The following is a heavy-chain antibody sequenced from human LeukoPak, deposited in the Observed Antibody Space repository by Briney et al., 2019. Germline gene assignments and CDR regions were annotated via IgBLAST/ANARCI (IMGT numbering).Heavy chain of an antibody. J-gene: IGHJ4*02. V-gene: IGHV1-2*02. CDR3: ARVWPCANGVCPDVFEY. Sequence: ASVKVSCKASGYTFTGYYMHWVRQAPGQGLEWVGWINPNSGDTHYAQNFQGRVTMTRDTSISSAYMEPSSLRSDDTAVYYCARVWPCANGVCPDVFEYWGQGTLVTVSS. CDR2: INPNSGDT. CDR1: GYTFTGYY. D-gene: IGHD2-8*01.